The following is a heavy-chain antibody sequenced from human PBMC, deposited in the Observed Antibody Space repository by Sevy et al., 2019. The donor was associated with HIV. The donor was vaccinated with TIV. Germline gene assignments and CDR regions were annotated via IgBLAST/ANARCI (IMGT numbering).Heavy chain of an antibody. J-gene: IGHJ4*02. CDR3: AKAPSGWFFDY. V-gene: IGHV3-23*01. CDR1: GFTFGSYA. CDR2: ISGAGGNT. Sequence: GGSLRLSCAASGFTFGSYAMSWVRQAPGKGLEWVSAISGAGGNTYYADSVKGWFTISRDNSKNTLYLQMSNLRAEETAVYYCAKAPSGWFFDYWGQGTLVTVSS. D-gene: IGHD6-19*01.